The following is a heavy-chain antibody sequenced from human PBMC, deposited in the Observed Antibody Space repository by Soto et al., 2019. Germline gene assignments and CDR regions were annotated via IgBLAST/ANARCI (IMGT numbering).Heavy chain of an antibody. J-gene: IGHJ6*02. CDR3: AKWGLSGHGMDV. V-gene: IGHV3-30*18. CDR2: TSYDGSKK. CDR1: GYIFSNYG. Sequence: QVQLVESGGGVVQPGRSLRLSCAASGYIFSNYGMHWVRQAPDKGLEGVAVTSYDGSKKYYADSVKGRFTISKDNSKNTVYLQMNSLRIEDTAVYYCAKWGLSGHGMDVWGQGTTVTVSS. D-gene: IGHD7-27*01.